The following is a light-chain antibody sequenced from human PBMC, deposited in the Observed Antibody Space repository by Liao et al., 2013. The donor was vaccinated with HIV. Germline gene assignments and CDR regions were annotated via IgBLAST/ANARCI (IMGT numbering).Light chain of an antibody. Sequence: SDELTQPPSVSVSPGQTATITCSGNRLGDKFVSWYQQKPGQSPVLVIYQDSKRPSGIPERFSGSNSGNTATLTISGTQAMDEADYYCQAWDSSTVVFGGGTKLTVL. CDR2: QDS. J-gene: IGLJ2*01. CDR1: RLGDKF. V-gene: IGLV3-1*01. CDR3: QAWDSSTVV.